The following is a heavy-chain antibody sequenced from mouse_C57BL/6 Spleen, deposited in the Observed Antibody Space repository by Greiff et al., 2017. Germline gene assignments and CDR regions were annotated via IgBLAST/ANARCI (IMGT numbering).Heavy chain of an antibody. D-gene: IGHD2-2*01. J-gene: IGHJ4*01. CDR1: GYSITSGYD. CDR2: ISYSGST. V-gene: IGHV3-1*01. Sequence: DVQLQESGPGMVKPSQSLSLTCTVTGYSITSGYDWHWIRHFPGNKLEWMGYISYSGSTNYNPSLKSRISITHDTSKNHFFLKLNSVTTEDTDTYYCARDNGYDGAMDYWGQGTSVTVSS. CDR3: ARDNGYDGAMDY.